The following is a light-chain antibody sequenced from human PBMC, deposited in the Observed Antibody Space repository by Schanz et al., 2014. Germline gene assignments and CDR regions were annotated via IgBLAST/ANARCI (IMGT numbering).Light chain of an antibody. Sequence: EIVLTQSPGSLSLSPGEGVTLSCRASQSVSSNLAWYQQKPGQAPRLLIYGASTRATGIPARFSGSGSGTEFTLTISSLQSEDFAVYYCQQYNNWPRTFGQGTKLEIK. J-gene: IGKJ2*01. CDR1: QSVSSN. CDR2: GAS. V-gene: IGKV3-15*01. CDR3: QQYNNWPRT.